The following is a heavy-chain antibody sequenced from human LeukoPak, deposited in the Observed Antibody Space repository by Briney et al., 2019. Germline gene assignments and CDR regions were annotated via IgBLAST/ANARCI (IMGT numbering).Heavy chain of an antibody. Sequence: PSETLSLTCTVSGGSISSYYWSWIRQPPGKGLEWIGYIYYSGSTNYNPSLKSRVTISVDTSKNQFSLKLSSVTAADTAVYYCARVESGTTDYYFDYWGQGTLVTASS. V-gene: IGHV4-59*01. CDR3: ARVESGTTDYYFDY. D-gene: IGHD1-7*01. CDR2: IYYSGST. J-gene: IGHJ4*02. CDR1: GGSISSYY.